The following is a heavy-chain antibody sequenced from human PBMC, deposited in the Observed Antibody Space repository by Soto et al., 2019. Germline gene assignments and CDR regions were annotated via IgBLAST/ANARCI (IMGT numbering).Heavy chain of an antibody. CDR2: ISSNGDIT. CDR1: GFRCSDHS. D-gene: IGHD2-21*02. Sequence: LVESGGGLVHPGESLRLSWEGSGFRCSDHSMNCVRQASGKGRQWISYISSNGDITYYADSVKGRFTGSRDNANNALFLQTNGLRDDETATYYCGRLPKGSFVTAWGQGARVTVSS. V-gene: IGHV3-48*02. J-gene: IGHJ4*02. CDR3: GRLPKGSFVTA.